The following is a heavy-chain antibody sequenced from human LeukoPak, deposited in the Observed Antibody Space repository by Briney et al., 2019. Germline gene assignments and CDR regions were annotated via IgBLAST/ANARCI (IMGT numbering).Heavy chain of an antibody. Sequence: GGSLRLSCSVSAFTFNTFDNFAMNWVRQAPGKGLEWVAAISESGASTYYAASVKGRFTISRDNSENTLYLQMHGLRAGDTAVYYCVTKPSGYCSSTSCYGGYWGQGTLSPSPQ. J-gene: IGHJ4*02. D-gene: IGHD2-2*01. CDR2: ISESGAST. CDR1: AFTFNTFDNFA. V-gene: IGHV3-23*01. CDR3: VTKPSGYCSSTSCYGGY.